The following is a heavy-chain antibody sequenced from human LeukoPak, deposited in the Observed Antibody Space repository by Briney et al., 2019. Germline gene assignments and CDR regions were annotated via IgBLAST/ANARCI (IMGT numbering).Heavy chain of an antibody. V-gene: IGHV3-23*01. CDR2: ISGSGVTT. CDR3: AKADSSGWYFDY. J-gene: IGHJ4*02. CDR1: GFTFSSYA. Sequence: GGSLSLSCAASGFTFSSYAMSWVRQAPGKGLEWVSGISGSGVTTYYADSVKGRFTISRDNSKNTLYLQMNSLRAEDTAVYYCAKADSSGWYFDYWGQGTLVTVSS. D-gene: IGHD6-19*01.